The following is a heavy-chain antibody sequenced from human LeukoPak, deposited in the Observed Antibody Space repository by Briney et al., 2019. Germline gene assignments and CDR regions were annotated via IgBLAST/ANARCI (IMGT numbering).Heavy chain of an antibody. Sequence: GGSLRLSCAASGFTFSSYSMNWVRQAPGKGLEWVSSISSSSSYIYYADSVKGRFTISRDNAKNSLYLQMNSLRAEDTAVYYCARGSGYDFMGPVDYWGQGTLVTVSS. J-gene: IGHJ4*02. V-gene: IGHV3-21*01. CDR1: GFTFSSYS. D-gene: IGHD5-12*01. CDR3: ARGSGYDFMGPVDY. CDR2: ISSSSSYI.